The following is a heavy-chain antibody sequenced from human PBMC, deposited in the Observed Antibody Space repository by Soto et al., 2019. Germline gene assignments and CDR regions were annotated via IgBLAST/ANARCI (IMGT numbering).Heavy chain of an antibody. CDR1: GGSFSGYY. V-gene: IGHV4-34*01. Sequence: LSLTCAVYGGSFSGYYWSWIRQPPGKGLEWIGEINHSGSTNYNPSLKSRVTISVDTSKNQFSLKLSSVTAADTAVYYCARGGTVVAASADAFDIWGQGTMVTVSS. D-gene: IGHD2-15*01. CDR3: ARGGTVVAASADAFDI. J-gene: IGHJ3*02. CDR2: INHSGST.